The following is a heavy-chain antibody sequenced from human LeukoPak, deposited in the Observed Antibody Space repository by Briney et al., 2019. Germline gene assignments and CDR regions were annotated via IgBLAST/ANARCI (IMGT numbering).Heavy chain of an antibody. J-gene: IGHJ4*02. V-gene: IGHV3-23*01. D-gene: IGHD3-3*01. CDR1: GFTFSSYG. CDR2: ISGSGDST. Sequence: GGSLRLSCAASGFTFSSYGMSWVRQAPGKGLEWVSAISGSGDSTYYADSVKGRFTISRDNAKNSLYLQMNSLRAEDTAVYYCARDRGGGDFWSGYYTNYFDYWGQGTLVTVSS. CDR3: ARDRGGGDFWSGYYTNYFDY.